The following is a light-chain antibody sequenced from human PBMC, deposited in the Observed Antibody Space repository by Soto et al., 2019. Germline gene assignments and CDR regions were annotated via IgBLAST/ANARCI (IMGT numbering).Light chain of an antibody. Sequence: DIQMTQSPSSVSAFLGDRGPMTFPASQGISTWLAWYQQKPGKGPKLLIYAASSLESGAPSRFSGGGSGTDFTLTISSLQPEDFATYYCQQDNSFPHNFGGGTKVDI. CDR3: QQDNSFPHN. V-gene: IGKV1-12*01. J-gene: IGKJ4*01. CDR2: AAS. CDR1: QGISTW.